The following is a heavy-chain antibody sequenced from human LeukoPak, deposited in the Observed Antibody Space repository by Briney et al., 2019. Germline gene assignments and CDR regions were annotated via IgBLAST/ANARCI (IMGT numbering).Heavy chain of an antibody. Sequence: GRSLRLSCAATGFTFSSYGMHWVRQAPGKGLEGVAVIWYDGSNKYYADSVKGRFTISRDNSKNMLDLQMNSLRAEDTAVYYCARDRSYDFWSGYSTPDYWGQGTLVTVSS. D-gene: IGHD3-3*01. CDR3: ARDRSYDFWSGYSTPDY. CDR1: GFTFSSYG. CDR2: IWYDGSNK. J-gene: IGHJ4*02. V-gene: IGHV3-33*01.